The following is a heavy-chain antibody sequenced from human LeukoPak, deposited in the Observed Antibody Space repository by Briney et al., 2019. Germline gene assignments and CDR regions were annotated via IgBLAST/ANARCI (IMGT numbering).Heavy chain of an antibody. CDR2: ISWNNGNI. V-gene: IGHV3-9*01. D-gene: IGHD3-16*02. J-gene: IGHJ4*02. Sequence: PGGSLRLSCTASGFTFHDYAMHWVRQAPGKGLEWVSRISWNNGNIGYADSVKGRFTISRDNAKNSLSLQMNSLRVEDAALYYCAKALEELSSTTFNFDYWGQGTLVTVSS. CDR1: GFTFHDYA. CDR3: AKALEELSSTTFNFDY.